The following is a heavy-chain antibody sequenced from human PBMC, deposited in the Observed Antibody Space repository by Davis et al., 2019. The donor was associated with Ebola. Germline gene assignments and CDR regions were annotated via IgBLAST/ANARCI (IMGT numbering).Heavy chain of an antibody. CDR3: ARGSGVAPSGWELLFDYYYYGMDV. J-gene: IGHJ6*02. CDR2: ISSSGSYI. CDR1: GFTFSSYS. V-gene: IGHV3-21*01. D-gene: IGHD1-26*01. Sequence: GESLKISCAASGFTFSSYSMNWVRQAPGKGLEWVSSISSSGSYIYYADSVKGRFTISRDNAKNTLYLQMNSLRAEDTAVYYCARGSGVAPSGWELLFDYYYYGMDVWGQGTTVTVSS.